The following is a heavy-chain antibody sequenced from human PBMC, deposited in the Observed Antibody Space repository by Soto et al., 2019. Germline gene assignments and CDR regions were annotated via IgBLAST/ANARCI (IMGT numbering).Heavy chain of an antibody. CDR1: GFKLRNYA. CDR3: ARAPSMLLLDGFHP. J-gene: IGHJ5*02. Sequence: QVQLVESGGGVVQPGKSLRLSCTASGFKLRNYAIHWVRQAPGKGLEWLAVIWFDGSKKYYADSVKGRFTISRDNSTDTVYLQMSSLTAADTGSLYCARAPSMLLLDGFHPWGQGTLVTVSS. D-gene: IGHD3-10*02. CDR2: IWFDGSKK. V-gene: IGHV3-33*01.